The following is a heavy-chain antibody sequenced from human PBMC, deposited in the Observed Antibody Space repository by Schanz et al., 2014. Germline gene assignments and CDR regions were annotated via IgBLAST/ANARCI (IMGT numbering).Heavy chain of an antibody. CDR2: ISTSNGNT. D-gene: IGHD6-19*01. J-gene: IGHJ2*01. Sequence: QVQLVQSGGEMKKPGASVKVSCKASGYTFTDYGVIWVRQAPGQGLEWMGWISTSNGNTNYIQKLQGRVTMTTDTSTSTAYMELRSLRSDDTAVYYCARLSVAGRPHVNYWYFDLWGRGTLXTVSS. CDR1: GYTFTDYG. V-gene: IGHV1-18*01. CDR3: ARLSVAGRPHVNYWYFDL.